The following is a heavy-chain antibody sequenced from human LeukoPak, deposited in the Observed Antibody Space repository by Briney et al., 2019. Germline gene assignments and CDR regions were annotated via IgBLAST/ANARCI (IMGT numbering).Heavy chain of an antibody. CDR3: ARALVVPAVEGAWFEP. CDR1: GFTFSSYW. CDR2: IKQDGSEK. D-gene: IGHD2-2*01. V-gene: IGHV3-7*01. J-gene: IGHJ5*02. Sequence: GGSLRLSCAASGFTFSSYWMSWVRQAPGKGLEWVANIKQDGSEKYYVDSVKGRFTISRDNAKNSLYLQMNSLRAEDTAVYYCARALVVPAVEGAWFEPWGQGTLVTVSS.